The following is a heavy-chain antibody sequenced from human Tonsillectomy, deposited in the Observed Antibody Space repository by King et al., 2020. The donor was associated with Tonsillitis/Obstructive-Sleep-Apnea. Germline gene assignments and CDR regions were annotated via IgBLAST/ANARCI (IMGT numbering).Heavy chain of an antibody. D-gene: IGHD6-13*01. V-gene: IGHV4-34*01. Sequence: VQLQKWGEGLLKPSETLSLTCAVYGGSFSGYYWSWIRQPPGKGLEWIGEINHSGSTNYNPSLKSRVTISVDTSKNQFSLKLSSVTAADTAVYYCARGWGYSRSSITNWLDPWGQGTLVTVSS. CDR1: GGSFSGYY. CDR2: INHSGST. J-gene: IGHJ5*02. CDR3: ARGWGYSRSSITNWLDP.